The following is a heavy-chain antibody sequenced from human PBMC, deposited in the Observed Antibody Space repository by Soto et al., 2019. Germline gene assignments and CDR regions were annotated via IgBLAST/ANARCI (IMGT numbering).Heavy chain of an antibody. CDR3: AGGYDYGERYFQL. CDR2: IIPIFGTA. Sequence: QVQLVQSGAEVKKPGSSVKVSCKASGGTFSSYAISWVRQAPGQGLEWMGGIIPIFGTANYAQKFQGRVTVTADESRSKADMELSSLRSEDTAVYYGAGGYDYGERYFQLWGRGTLVTVSS. V-gene: IGHV1-69*12. D-gene: IGHD4-17*01. CDR1: GGTFSSYA. J-gene: IGHJ2*01.